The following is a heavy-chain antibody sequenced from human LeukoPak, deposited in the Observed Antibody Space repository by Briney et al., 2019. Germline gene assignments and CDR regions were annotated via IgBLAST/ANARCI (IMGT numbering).Heavy chain of an antibody. CDR3: ARLKVGGPHYYYYYGMDV. Sequence: SETLSLTCTVSGGSISSYYWSWIRQPPGKGLEWIGYIYYSGSTNYNPSLKSRVTISVDTSKNQFSLKLSSVTAADTAVYYCARLKVGGPHYYYYYGMDVWGQGTTVTVSS. CDR1: GGSISSYY. V-gene: IGHV4-59*08. D-gene: IGHD4-23*01. J-gene: IGHJ6*02. CDR2: IYYSGST.